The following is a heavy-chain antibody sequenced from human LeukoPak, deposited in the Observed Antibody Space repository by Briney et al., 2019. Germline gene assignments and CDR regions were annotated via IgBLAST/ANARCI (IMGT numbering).Heavy chain of an antibody. V-gene: IGHV3-21*01. Sequence: AGGSLRLSCAASGFTFSSYSMNWVRQAPGKGLEWVSSISSSSSYIYYADSVKGRFTISRDNAKNSLYLQMNSLRAEDTAVYYCAKDRVVGAYFDYWGQGTLVTVSS. CDR3: AKDRVVGAYFDY. D-gene: IGHD2-15*01. J-gene: IGHJ4*02. CDR1: GFTFSSYS. CDR2: ISSSSSYI.